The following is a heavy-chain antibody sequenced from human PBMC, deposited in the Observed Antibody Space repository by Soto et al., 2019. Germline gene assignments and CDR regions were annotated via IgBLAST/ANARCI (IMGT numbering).Heavy chain of an antibody. D-gene: IGHD6-6*01. CDR3: ARSYISSSYWFDP. Sequence: VASVKVSCKASGYTFTIYAMHWVLQAPGQRLEWMGWINAGNGNTKYSQKFQGRVTITRDTSASTAYMELSSLRSEDTAVYYCARSYISSSYWFDPWGQGTLVTVS. V-gene: IGHV1-3*01. CDR1: GYTFTIYA. J-gene: IGHJ5*02. CDR2: INAGNGNT.